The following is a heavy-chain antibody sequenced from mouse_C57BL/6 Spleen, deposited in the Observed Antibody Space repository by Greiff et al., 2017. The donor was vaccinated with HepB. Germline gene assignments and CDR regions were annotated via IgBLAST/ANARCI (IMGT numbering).Heavy chain of an antibody. CDR3: ARGYGSSGDV. J-gene: IGHJ1*03. CDR2: INPYNGGT. Sequence: EVKLMESGPVLVKPGASVKMSCKASGYTFTDYYMNWVKQSHGKSLEWIGVINPYNGGTSYNQKFKGKATLTVDKSSSTAYMELNSLTSEDSAVYYCARGYGSSGDVWGTGTTVTVSS. CDR1: GYTFTDYY. D-gene: IGHD1-1*01. V-gene: IGHV1-19*01.